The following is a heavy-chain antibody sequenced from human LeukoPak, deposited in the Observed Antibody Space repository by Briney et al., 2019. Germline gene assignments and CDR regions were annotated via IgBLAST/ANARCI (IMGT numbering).Heavy chain of an antibody. Sequence: GGSLRLSCAASGFTFSSYAMSWVRQAPGKGLEWVSAISGSGGSTYYADSVKGRFTISRDNSKNTLYLQMNSLRVEDTAVYYCAKGHYYDSSGYCTIWGQGTMVTVPS. CDR1: GFTFSSYA. D-gene: IGHD3-22*01. V-gene: IGHV3-23*01. J-gene: IGHJ3*02. CDR2: ISGSGGST. CDR3: AKGHYYDSSGYCTI.